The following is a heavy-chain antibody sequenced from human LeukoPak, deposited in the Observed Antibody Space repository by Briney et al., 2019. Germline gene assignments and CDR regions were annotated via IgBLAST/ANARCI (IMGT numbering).Heavy chain of an antibody. Sequence: GRSLRLSCAASGFTVSSNYMSWVRQAPGKGLEWVSVIYSGGSTYYAGSVKGRFTISRDNSKNTLYLQMNSLRAEDTAVYYCARVSFYSRYFDYWGQGTLVTVSS. CDR2: IYSGGST. CDR3: ARVSFYSRYFDY. V-gene: IGHV3-53*01. D-gene: IGHD2/OR15-2a*01. J-gene: IGHJ4*02. CDR1: GFTVSSNY.